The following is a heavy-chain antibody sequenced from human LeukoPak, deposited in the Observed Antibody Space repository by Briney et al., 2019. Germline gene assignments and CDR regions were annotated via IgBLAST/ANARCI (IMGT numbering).Heavy chain of an antibody. V-gene: IGHV6-1*01. CDR1: GDSVSSNSAA. CDR3: ARDQGYCSGGSCYRFDY. Sequence: SQTLSLTCAISGDSVSSNSAAWNWIRQSPSRGLEWLGRTYYRSKWYNEYAVSVKSRITINPDTSKNQFSLQLNSVTPEDTAVYYCARDQGYCSGGSCYRFDYWGQGTLVTVSS. J-gene: IGHJ4*02. D-gene: IGHD2-15*01. CDR2: TYYRSKWYN.